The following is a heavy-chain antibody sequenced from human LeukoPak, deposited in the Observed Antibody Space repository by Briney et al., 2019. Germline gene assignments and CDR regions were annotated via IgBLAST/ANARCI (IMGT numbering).Heavy chain of an antibody. CDR3: ARGDIVVVPAATDY. Sequence: GGSLRLSSAASGFTFSSYNMNWVRQAPGKGLEWVSSISSSSSYIYYADSVKGRFTISRDNAKNSLYLQMNSLRAEDTAVYYCARGDIVVVPAATDYWGQGTLVTVSS. CDR1: GFTFSSYN. D-gene: IGHD2-2*01. J-gene: IGHJ4*02. V-gene: IGHV3-21*01. CDR2: ISSSSSYI.